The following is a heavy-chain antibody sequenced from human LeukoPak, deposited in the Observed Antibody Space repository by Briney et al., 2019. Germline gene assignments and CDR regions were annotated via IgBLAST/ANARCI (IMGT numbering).Heavy chain of an antibody. J-gene: IGHJ2*01. CDR1: GFTFSSYA. D-gene: IGHD6-19*01. CDR3: AKDRSSGWLERWYFDL. CDR2: ISGSGGST. V-gene: IGHV3-23*01. Sequence: GGSLRLSCAASGFTFSSYAMSWVRQAPGEGLEWVSAISGSGGSTYYADSVKGRFTISRDNSKNTLCLQMNSLRAEDTAVYYCAKDRSSGWLERWYFDLWGRGTLVTVSS.